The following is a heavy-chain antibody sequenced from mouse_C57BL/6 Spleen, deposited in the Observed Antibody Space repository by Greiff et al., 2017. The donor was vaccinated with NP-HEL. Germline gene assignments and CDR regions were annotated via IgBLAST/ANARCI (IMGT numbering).Heavy chain of an antibody. CDR1: GYAFSSSW. CDR2: IYPGDGDT. J-gene: IGHJ2*01. V-gene: IGHV1-82*01. CDR3: ARWEVVTTNFDY. D-gene: IGHD2-2*01. Sequence: QVQLQQSGPELVKPGASVKISCKASGYAFSSSWMNWVKQRPGKGLEWIGRIYPGDGDTNYNGKFKGKATLTADKSSSTAYMQLSSLTSEDSAVYFCARWEVVTTNFDYWGQGTTLTVSS.